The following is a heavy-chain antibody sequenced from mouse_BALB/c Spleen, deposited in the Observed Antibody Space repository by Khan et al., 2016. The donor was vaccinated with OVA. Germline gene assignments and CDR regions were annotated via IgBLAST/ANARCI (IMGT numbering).Heavy chain of an antibody. D-gene: IGHD2-14*01. V-gene: IGHV1-4*01. CDR1: CYTFTSYT. CDR3: VRDGAYHRNDGWVAY. J-gene: IGHJ3*01. CDR2: INPSNGYT. Sequence: QVQLKQSGAELARPGASVKMSCKASCYTFTSYTIHWIKLRPGQGLEWIGYINPSNGYTNYNQKFKDKATLTADKSSTTAYMELSSLTSDDSALYNCVRDGAYHRNDGWVAYWGQGTLVTVSA.